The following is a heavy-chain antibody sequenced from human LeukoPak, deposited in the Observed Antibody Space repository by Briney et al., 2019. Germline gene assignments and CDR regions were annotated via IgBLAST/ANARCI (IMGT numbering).Heavy chain of an antibody. V-gene: IGHV1-2*02. Sequence: ASVKVSCKASGYTFTGYYMHWVRQAPGQGLEWMGWINPNSGGTNYAQKFQGRVTMTRDTSISTAYMELSSLRSEDTAVYYCATEGEREGALFDYWGQGTLVTVSS. D-gene: IGHD3-16*01. CDR2: INPNSGGT. J-gene: IGHJ4*02. CDR3: ATEGEREGALFDY. CDR1: GYTFTGYY.